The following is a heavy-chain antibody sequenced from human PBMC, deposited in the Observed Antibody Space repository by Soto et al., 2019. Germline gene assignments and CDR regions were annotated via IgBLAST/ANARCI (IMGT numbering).Heavy chain of an antibody. CDR3: ARDRSYGMDV. D-gene: IGHD3-16*02. J-gene: IGHJ6*02. Sequence: PSETLSLTCTVSGGSISSGDYYWSWIRQPPGQGLEWFGYIYYSGSTYYNPSLKSRVTISVDTSKNQFSLKLSSVTAADTAVYYCARDRSYGMDVWGQGTTVTVSS. V-gene: IGHV4-30-4*01. CDR2: IYYSGST. CDR1: GGSISSGDYY.